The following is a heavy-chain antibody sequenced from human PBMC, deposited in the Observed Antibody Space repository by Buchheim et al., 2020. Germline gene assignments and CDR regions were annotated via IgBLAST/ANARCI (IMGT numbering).Heavy chain of an antibody. CDR3: ARDHIVVVPAATNYYYYGMDV. Sequence: QVQLVQSGAEVKKPGASVKVSCKASGYTFTGYYMNWVRQAPGQGLEWMGWINPNSGGTNYAQKFQGWVTMNRDTSISTAYMELSRLRSDDTAVYYCARDHIVVVPAATNYYYYGMDVWGQGTT. J-gene: IGHJ6*02. CDR2: INPNSGGT. CDR1: GYTFTGYY. D-gene: IGHD2-2*01. V-gene: IGHV1-2*04.